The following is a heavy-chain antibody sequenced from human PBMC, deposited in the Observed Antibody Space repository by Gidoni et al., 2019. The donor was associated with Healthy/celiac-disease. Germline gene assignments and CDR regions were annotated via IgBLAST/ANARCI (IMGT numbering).Heavy chain of an antibody. J-gene: IGHJ6*02. D-gene: IGHD3-10*01. Sequence: EVQLVESGGGLIQPGGSLRLSCAASGFTVSSNYMSWVRQAPGKGLEWVSVIYSGGSTYYADSVKGRFTISRDNSKNTLYLQMNSLRAEDTAVYYCARDSLIIDGYNTYYYYYYGMDVWGQGTTVTVSS. V-gene: IGHV3-53*01. CDR2: IYSGGST. CDR3: ARDSLIIDGYNTYYYYYYGMDV. CDR1: GFTVSSNY.